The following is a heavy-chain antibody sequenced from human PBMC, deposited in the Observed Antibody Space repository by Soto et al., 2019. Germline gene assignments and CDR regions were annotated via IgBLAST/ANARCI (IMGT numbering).Heavy chain of an antibody. CDR2: ITTNGHT. V-gene: IGHV3-23*01. CDR1: GFTFTNCV. Sequence: EVHLLESGGVLVQPGESLRLSCETSGFTFTNCVMTWVRQPPGKRLEWVSVITTNGHTDYADSVKDRFTISRDNSKTTVYLKMNSLRAEDTAIYYCAKGLLNGRWYAADWGQGTLVTVSS. J-gene: IGHJ4*02. D-gene: IGHD6-13*01. CDR3: AKGLLNGRWYAAD.